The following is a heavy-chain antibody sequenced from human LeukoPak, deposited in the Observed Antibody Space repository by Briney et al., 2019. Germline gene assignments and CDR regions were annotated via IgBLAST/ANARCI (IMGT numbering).Heavy chain of an antibody. CDR3: ATGRYDSSGYYFFDY. Sequence: PSGTLSLTCAVSGGSISSSNWWSWARQPPGKGLEWIGEIYHSGSTNYNPSLKSRVTISVDKSKNQFSLKLSSVTAADTAVYYCATGRYDSSGYYFFDYWGQGTLVTVSS. V-gene: IGHV4-4*02. J-gene: IGHJ4*02. CDR2: IYHSGST. D-gene: IGHD3-22*01. CDR1: GGSISSSNW.